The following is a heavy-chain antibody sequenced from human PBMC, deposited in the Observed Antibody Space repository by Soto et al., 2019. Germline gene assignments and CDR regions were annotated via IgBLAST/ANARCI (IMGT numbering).Heavy chain of an antibody. V-gene: IGHV4-30-4*01. J-gene: IGHJ5*02. CDR2: IYNSGIT. Sequence: SETLSLTCTVSGGSISEGDYFWGWIRQPPGEGLEWIGRIYNSGITYYNPSLKSRVVISIDTSRNQFSLRLNSLTAADRAVYFCARGATVFGLVSRFWFDPWGQGTVVTVS. D-gene: IGHD3-3*01. CDR1: GGSISEGDYF. CDR3: ARGATVFGLVSRFWFDP.